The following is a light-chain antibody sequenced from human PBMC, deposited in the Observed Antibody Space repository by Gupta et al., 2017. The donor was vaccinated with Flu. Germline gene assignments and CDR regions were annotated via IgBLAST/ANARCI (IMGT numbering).Light chain of an antibody. Sequence: SYEPTQPPSVSVSPGQTASITCPGDKLGNKYASWYQQKPGQSPVLVIYQDTKRPSGIPERFSGSNSGNTATLTISGTQAMDEADYYCQAWDSGTYVFGTGTMVTVL. CDR2: QDT. V-gene: IGLV3-1*01. J-gene: IGLJ1*01. CDR1: KLGNKY. CDR3: QAWDSGTYV.